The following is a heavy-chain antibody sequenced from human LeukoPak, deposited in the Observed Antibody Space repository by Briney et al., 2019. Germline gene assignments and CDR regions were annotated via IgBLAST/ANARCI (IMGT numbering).Heavy chain of an antibody. CDR1: GGSISSSSYY. V-gene: IGHV4-39*01. J-gene: IGHJ4*02. Sequence: SSETLSLTCTVSGGSISSSSYYWGWIRQPPGKGLEWIGSIYYSGSTYYNPSLKSRVTISVDTSKNQFSLKLSSVTAADTAVYYCARQFGTVAGTGGFDYWGQGTLVTVSS. D-gene: IGHD6-19*01. CDR3: ARQFGTVAGTGGFDY. CDR2: IYYSGST.